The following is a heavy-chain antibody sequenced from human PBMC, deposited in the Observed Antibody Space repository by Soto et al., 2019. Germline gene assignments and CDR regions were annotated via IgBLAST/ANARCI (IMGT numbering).Heavy chain of an antibody. CDR3: ALLWTSTNNFDY. CDR2: VYWDDDK. V-gene: IGHV2-5*02. J-gene: IGHJ4*02. D-gene: IGHD1-1*01. CDR1: GFSLTTGGVG. Sequence: VSGPTLVNPTQTLTLTCSFSGFSLTTGGVGVGWIRQPPGKALECLALVYWDDDKRYSPSLKSRLTITKDTSKNQVVLTMTNVDPVDTATYYCALLWTSTNNFDYWGQGTLVTVSS.